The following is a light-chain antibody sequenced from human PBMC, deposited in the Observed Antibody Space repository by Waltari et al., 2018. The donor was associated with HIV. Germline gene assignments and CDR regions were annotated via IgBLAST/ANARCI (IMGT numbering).Light chain of an antibody. CDR3: QSYDSSLSGGV. CDR2: VNS. Sequence: QSALTQPPSVSGAPGQRVTISCTGSSSNIGAGYDVHWYQQVPGTAPKLLIYVNSNRPSGVPNRFSGSKSGTSASLAVTGLQAEDEADYYGQSYDSSLSGGVFGGGTKLTVL. J-gene: IGLJ3*02. V-gene: IGLV1-40*01. CDR1: SSNIGAGYD.